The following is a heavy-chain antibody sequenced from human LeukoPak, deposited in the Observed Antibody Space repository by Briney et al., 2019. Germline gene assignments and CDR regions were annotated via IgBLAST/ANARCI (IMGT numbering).Heavy chain of an antibody. CDR1: GYTFTSYG. D-gene: IGHD3-22*01. CDR3: ARGHYYDSSGYYLGY. Sequence: ASVKVSCKASGYTFTSYGISWVRQAPGQGLEWMGWISAYNGNTNYAQKLQGRVTMTTDTSTSTAYMELRSLRSDDTAVYYCARGHYYDSSGYYLGYWGQGTLVTVSS. V-gene: IGHV1-18*01. CDR2: ISAYNGNT. J-gene: IGHJ4*02.